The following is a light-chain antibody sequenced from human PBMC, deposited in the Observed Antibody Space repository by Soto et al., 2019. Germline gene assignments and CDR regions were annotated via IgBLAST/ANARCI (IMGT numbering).Light chain of an antibody. V-gene: IGLV2-14*01. CDR1: SSDVGDYNY. CDR2: DVS. J-gene: IGLJ1*01. Sequence: QSALTQPASVSGSPGQSITISCTGTSSDVGDYNYVSWYQQHPGKAPKRMLYDVSNRPSGISNRFSGSKSGNTASLTISGLQAEDEADYYCSSYTSSSTLFGTGPKVTVL. CDR3: SSYTSSSTL.